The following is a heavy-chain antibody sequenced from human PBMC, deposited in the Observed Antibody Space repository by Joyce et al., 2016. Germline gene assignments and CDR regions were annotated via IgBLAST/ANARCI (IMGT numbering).Heavy chain of an antibody. J-gene: IGHJ4*02. Sequence: VQLVESGGGLVQPGGSLRLSCAACGFTFNRHYMSWVRQAPGKGLWWVGNIKEDGSQKYYLDSLKGRFTISRDNAKNSLYLQMDSLRAEDTAVYYCVNFGSSGSYFDCWGRGSLVTVSS. CDR2: IKEDGSQK. CDR3: VNFGSSGSYFDC. V-gene: IGHV3-7*01. CDR1: GFTFNRHY. D-gene: IGHD3-22*01.